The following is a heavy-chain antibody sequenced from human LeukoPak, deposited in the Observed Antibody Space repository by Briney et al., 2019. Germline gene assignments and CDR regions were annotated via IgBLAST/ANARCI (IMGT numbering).Heavy chain of an antibody. V-gene: IGHV6-1*01. J-gene: IGHJ6*02. D-gene: IGHD2-2*02. CDR2: TYYRSKWYN. CDR3: ARIGRDIVVVPAAIPYYYYYGMDV. Sequence: SQTLSLTCAISGDSVSSNSAAWNWIRQSPSRGLEWLGRTYYRSKWYNDYAVSVKSRITINPDTSKNQFSLQLSSVTAADTAVYYCARIGRDIVVVPAAIPYYYYYGMDVWGQGTTVTVSS. CDR1: GDSVSSNSAA.